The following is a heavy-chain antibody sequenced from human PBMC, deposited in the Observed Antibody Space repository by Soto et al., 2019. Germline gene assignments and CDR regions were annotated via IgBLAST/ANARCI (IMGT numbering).Heavy chain of an antibody. CDR2: LNTYGNT. Sequence: SETLSLTCTVSGGSISSYRWRWIRQPAGKGLEWIGRLNTYGNTHYNPSLKSRVTVSVDTSRNQFFLTLRSVTAADSAVYHCGRESGETWDYEASWGQGTPVTVSS. V-gene: IGHV4-4*07. J-gene: IGHJ5*02. CDR3: GRESGETWDYEAS. CDR1: GGSISSYR. D-gene: IGHD1-7*01.